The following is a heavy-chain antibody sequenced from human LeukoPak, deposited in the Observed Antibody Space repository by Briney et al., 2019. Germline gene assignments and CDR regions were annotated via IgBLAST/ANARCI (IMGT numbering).Heavy chain of an antibody. CDR2: TKQDGSEK. Sequence: GGSLRLSCAASGFTFSSYGMHWVRQAPGKGLEWVANTKQDGSEKYYLDSVKGRFTISRDNAKNSLYLQMNTLRPEDTAVYYCARERNVAVVTAFDVWGQGTKVTVSS. V-gene: IGHV3-7*01. D-gene: IGHD2-2*01. J-gene: IGHJ3*01. CDR1: GFTFSSYG. CDR3: ARERNVAVVTAFDV.